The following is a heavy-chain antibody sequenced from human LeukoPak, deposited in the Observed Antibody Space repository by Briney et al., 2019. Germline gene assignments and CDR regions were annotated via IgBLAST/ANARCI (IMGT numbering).Heavy chain of an antibody. J-gene: IGHJ4*02. CDR3: ARYYYDSRGYYSYYFDS. Sequence: SETLSLTCTVSGHSISSGNYWGWVRQPPGMGLEWLGSVYHTGTTYSNPSLKSRVTISIDTSKNVFSLKLTSVTDADTAVYYCARYYYDSRGYYSYYFDSWGPGTLVTVSS. D-gene: IGHD3-22*01. V-gene: IGHV4-38-2*02. CDR2: VYHTGTT. CDR1: GHSISSGNY.